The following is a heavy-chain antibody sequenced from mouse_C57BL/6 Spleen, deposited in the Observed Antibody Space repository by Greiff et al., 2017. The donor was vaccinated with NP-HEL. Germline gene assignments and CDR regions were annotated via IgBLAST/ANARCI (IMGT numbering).Heavy chain of an antibody. V-gene: IGHV3-6*01. CDR3: ASGRWDMTVGRYFDV. CDR1: GYSITRGYY. J-gene: IGHJ1*03. D-gene: IGHD1-1*01. CDR2: ISYDGSN. Sequence: EVQLQESGPGLVKPSQSLSLTCSVTGYSITRGYYWNWIRQFPGNKLEWMGYISYDGSNNYNPSLKNRISITRDTSKNQFFLKLNSVTTEDTATYYCASGRWDMTVGRYFDVWGTGTTVTVSS.